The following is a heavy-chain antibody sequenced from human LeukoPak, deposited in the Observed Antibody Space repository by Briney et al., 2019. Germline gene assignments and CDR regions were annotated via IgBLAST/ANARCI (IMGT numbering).Heavy chain of an antibody. CDR2: VRCSCSAT. CDR1: GFTFSTYA. CDR3: VKTSRRDSTYDSPFDY. D-gene: IGHD4-11*01. J-gene: IGHJ4*02. Sequence: GGSLRLSCAASGFTFSTYAMTWIRQAPGKGLEWVSAVRCSCSATYYADSGEGRFNISRDNSNSMLYLQMTSLEVEDTAMYYCVKTSRRDSTYDSPFDYWGQGTLVTVSS. V-gene: IGHV3-23*01.